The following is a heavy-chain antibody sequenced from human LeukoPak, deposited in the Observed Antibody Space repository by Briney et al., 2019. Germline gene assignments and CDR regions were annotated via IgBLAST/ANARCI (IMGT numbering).Heavy chain of an antibody. J-gene: IGHJ3*02. CDR3: ARAYSGSDFSLYDAFDI. CDR2: IYTSGST. V-gene: IGHV4-4*07. CDR1: DCSISSIY. Sequence: PSETLSLTCTVSDCSISSIYWSWIRQPAGQGLEWIGRIYTSGSTNYNPSLKSRVTMSVDSSKNQFSLKLSSVTAADTAVYYCARAYSGSDFSLYDAFDIWGQGTMVTVSP. D-gene: IGHD1-26*01.